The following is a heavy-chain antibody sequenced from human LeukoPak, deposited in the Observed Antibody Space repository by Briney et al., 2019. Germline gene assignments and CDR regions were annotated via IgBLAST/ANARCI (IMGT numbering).Heavy chain of an antibody. J-gene: IGHJ4*02. CDR2: INHSGST. D-gene: IGHD3-16*02. Sequence: SETLSLTCAVYGGSFSGYYWSWIRQPPGKGLEWIGEINHSGSTNYNPSHKSRVTISVDTSKNQFSLKLSSVTAADTAVYYCARLRIMITFGGVIVHRRYYFDYWGQGTLVTVSS. V-gene: IGHV4-34*01. CDR3: ARLRIMITFGGVIVHRRYYFDY. CDR1: GGSFSGYY.